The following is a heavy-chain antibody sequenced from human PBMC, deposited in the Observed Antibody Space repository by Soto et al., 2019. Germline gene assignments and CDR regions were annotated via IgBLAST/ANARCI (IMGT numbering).Heavy chain of an antibody. CDR1: GFTFTNYA. D-gene: IGHD2-15*01. V-gene: IGHV3-23*01. CDR2: ISAGGGST. Sequence: GGSLRLSCAASGFTFTNYAMNWVRQAPGKGLEWVSSISAGGGSTYYADSVKGRFTISRDNSKNTLYLQMNSLRADDTAVYYCAKVARWAEYFQHWGQGTLVTVSS. J-gene: IGHJ1*01. CDR3: AKVARWAEYFQH.